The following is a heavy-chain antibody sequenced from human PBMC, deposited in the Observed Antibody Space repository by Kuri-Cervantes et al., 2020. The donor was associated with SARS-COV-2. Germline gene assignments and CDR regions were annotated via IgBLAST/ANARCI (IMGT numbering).Heavy chain of an antibody. CDR2: IIPNSGGT. J-gene: IGHJ4*02. CDR1: GGTFSSYA. V-gene: IGHV1-2*02. Sequence: ASVKVSCKASGGTFSSYAISWVRQAPGQGLEWVGGIIPNSGGTNYAQKFQGRVTMTRDTSISTAYMELSRLRSDDTAVYYCAKIAVAGTFDYWGQGTLVTVSS. D-gene: IGHD6-19*01. CDR3: AKIAVAGTFDY.